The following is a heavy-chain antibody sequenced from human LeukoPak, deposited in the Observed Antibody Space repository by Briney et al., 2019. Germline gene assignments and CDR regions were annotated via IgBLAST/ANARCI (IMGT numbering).Heavy chain of an antibody. J-gene: IGHJ4*02. V-gene: IGHV4-39*07. CDR2: IYYSGST. CDR3: ARDSFLYCSSTSCYFDY. CDR1: GGSISSSSYY. Sequence: PSETLSLTCTVSGGSISSSSYYWGWIRQPPGKGLEWIGSIYYSGSTYYNPSLKSRVTISVDTSKNQFSLKLSSVTAADTAVYYCARDSFLYCSSTSCYFDYWGQGTLVTVSS. D-gene: IGHD2-2*01.